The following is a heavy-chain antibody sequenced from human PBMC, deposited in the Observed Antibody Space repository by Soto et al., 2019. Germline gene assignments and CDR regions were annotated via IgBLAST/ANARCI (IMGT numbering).Heavy chain of an antibody. Sequence: VASVKVSCKASGYTFTSYGISWVRQAPGQGLEWMGWISAYNGNTNYAQKLRGRVTMTTDTSTSTAYMELRSLRSDDTAVYYCARDPRNIVVVPAEYNWFDPWGQGTLVTVSS. D-gene: IGHD2-2*01. V-gene: IGHV1-18*04. CDR1: GYTFTSYG. CDR3: ARDPRNIVVVPAEYNWFDP. CDR2: ISAYNGNT. J-gene: IGHJ5*02.